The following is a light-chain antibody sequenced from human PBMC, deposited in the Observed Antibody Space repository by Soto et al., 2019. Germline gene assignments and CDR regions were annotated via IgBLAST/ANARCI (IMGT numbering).Light chain of an antibody. J-gene: IGLJ2*01. CDR2: EVS. CDR1: SRDVGGYNY. CDR3: SSYTSSSTVV. Sequence: QSARTQPASVSGSPGQSITISGTGTSRDVGGYNYVSWYQQHPGKAPKLMIYEVSNRPSGVSNRFSGSKSGNTASLTISGLQAEDEADYYCSSYTSSSTVVFGGGTKLTVL. V-gene: IGLV2-14*01.